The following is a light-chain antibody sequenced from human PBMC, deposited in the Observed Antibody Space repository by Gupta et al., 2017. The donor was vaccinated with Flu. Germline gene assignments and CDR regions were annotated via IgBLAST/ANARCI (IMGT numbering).Light chain of an antibody. J-gene: IGKJ2*02. V-gene: IGKV1-5*03. CDR1: QSISIW. CDR3: QQYNSYSGI. CDR2: KAS. Sequence: DIQMTQSPSTLSASVGDRVTITCRASQSISIWLAWYQQKPGKVPKLLIYKASSLESGVPSRFSGSGSGTEFTLTISSLQPDDFATYYCQQYNSYSGIFGQGTKLEIK.